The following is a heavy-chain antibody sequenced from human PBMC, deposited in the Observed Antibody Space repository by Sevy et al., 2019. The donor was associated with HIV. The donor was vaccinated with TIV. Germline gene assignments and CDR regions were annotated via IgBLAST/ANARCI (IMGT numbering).Heavy chain of an antibody. CDR1: GYFFTGYY. V-gene: IGHV1-2*06. CDR3: ARGGGYSSGWWTFDY. CDR2: INPNSGGT. J-gene: IGHJ4*02. Sequence: ASVKVSCKASGYFFTGYYLHWVRQTPGQGLEWMGRINPNSGGTNYAQNFQGRVTMTRDTSISTAYMRRSRLRSDDTAVYYCARGGGYSSGWWTFDYWGQGTLVTVSS. D-gene: IGHD6-19*01.